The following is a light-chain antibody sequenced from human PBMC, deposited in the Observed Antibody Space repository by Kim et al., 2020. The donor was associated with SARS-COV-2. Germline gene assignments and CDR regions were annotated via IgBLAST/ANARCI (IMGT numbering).Light chain of an antibody. CDR2: GKN. Sequence: SSELTQDPAVSVALGQTVRITCQGDSLRSYYASWYQQKPGQAPVLVIYGKNNRPSGIPDRFSGSSSGNTASLTIPGAQAEDEADYYCNSRDSSGYHYVFG. CDR3: NSRDSSGYHYV. CDR1: SLRSYY. J-gene: IGLJ1*01. V-gene: IGLV3-19*01.